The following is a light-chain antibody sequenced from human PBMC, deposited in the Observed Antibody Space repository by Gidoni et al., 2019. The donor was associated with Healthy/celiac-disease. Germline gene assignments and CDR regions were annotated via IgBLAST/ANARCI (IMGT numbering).Light chain of an antibody. Sequence: DIVMTQSPATLSVSPGARATLSCRASQSVSSNLAWYQQKPGQAPRLLIYGASTRATGIPARCSGSGSGTEFTLTISSLQSEDVAVYYCQQYNNWLSLTFGGXTKVEIK. V-gene: IGKV3-15*01. CDR2: GAS. J-gene: IGKJ4*01. CDR1: QSVSSN. CDR3: QQYNNWLSLT.